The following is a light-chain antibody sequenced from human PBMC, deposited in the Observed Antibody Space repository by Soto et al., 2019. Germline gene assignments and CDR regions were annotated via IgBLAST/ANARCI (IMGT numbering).Light chain of an antibody. J-gene: IGLJ1*01. CDR2: DVS. V-gene: IGLV2-14*01. Sequence: QSALTQPASVSGSPGQSITISCTGTSSDVGGYNYVSWYQQHPGKAPKLMIYDVSNRPSGVSNRFSGCKSGNTASLTISGLQAEDEADYYCSSYTSSSTLLYVFGTGTKLPVL. CDR1: SSDVGGYNY. CDR3: SSYTSSSTLLYV.